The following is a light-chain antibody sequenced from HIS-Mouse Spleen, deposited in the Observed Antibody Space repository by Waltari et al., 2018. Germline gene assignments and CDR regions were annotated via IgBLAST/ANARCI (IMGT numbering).Light chain of an antibody. CDR1: ALPKKY. V-gene: IGLV3-10*01. CDR2: EDS. CDR3: YSTDSSGNHRV. Sequence: SYELTQPPSVSVSPGQTARITCSGDALPKKYAYWYLQKSGQAPVLVIYEDSKRPSGIHDGFSGSSSGKMATLTISGAQVEDEADYYCYSTDSSGNHRVFGGGTKLTVL. J-gene: IGLJ2*01.